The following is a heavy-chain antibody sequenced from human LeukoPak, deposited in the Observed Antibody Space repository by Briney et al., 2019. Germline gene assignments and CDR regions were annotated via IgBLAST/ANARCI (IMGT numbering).Heavy chain of an antibody. CDR3: ARQYCGGDCYFGYNLFDP. CDR1: GYTFTSYG. V-gene: IGHV1-18*04. Sequence: ASVKVTCKASGYTFTSYGISWVRQAPGQGLEWMGWISAYNGNTNYAQKLQGRVTMTTDTSTSTAYMELRSLRSDDTAVYYCARQYCGGDCYFGYNLFDPWGQGTLVTVSS. J-gene: IGHJ5*02. CDR2: ISAYNGNT. D-gene: IGHD2-21*02.